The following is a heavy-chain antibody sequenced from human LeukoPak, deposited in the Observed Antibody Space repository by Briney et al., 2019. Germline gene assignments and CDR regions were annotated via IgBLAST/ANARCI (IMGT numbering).Heavy chain of an antibody. CDR1: GYTFTGYY. D-gene: IGHD4-17*01. CDR3: ARTAATVTPRLDAFDI. V-gene: IGHV1-2*06. CDR2: ISPNSDGT. J-gene: IGHJ3*02. Sequence: ASVKVSCKASGYTFTGYYMHWVRQAPGQGLEWMGRISPNSDGTNYAQKSQGRVTMTRDTSISTAYMELSRLRSDDTAVYYCARTAATVTPRLDAFDIWGQGTMVTVSS.